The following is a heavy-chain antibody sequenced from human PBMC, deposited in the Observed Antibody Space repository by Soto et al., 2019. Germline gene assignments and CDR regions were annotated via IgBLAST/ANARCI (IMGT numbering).Heavy chain of an antibody. D-gene: IGHD4-17*01. CDR2: ISSSSSTI. J-gene: IGHJ6*03. CDR3: ARDSGPRNDYGDSPTYYYYYYMDV. CDR1: GFTFSSYS. Sequence: GGSLRLSCAASGFTFSSYSMNWVRQAPGKGLEWVSYISSSSSTIYYADSVKGRFTISRDNAKNSLYLQMKSLRAEDTAVYYCARDSGPRNDYGDSPTYYYYYYMDVWGKGTTVTVSS. V-gene: IGHV3-48*01.